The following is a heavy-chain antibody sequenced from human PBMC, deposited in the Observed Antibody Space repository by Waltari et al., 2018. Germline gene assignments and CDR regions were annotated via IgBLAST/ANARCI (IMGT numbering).Heavy chain of an antibody. CDR2: INSDGSST. D-gene: IGHD3-10*01. V-gene: IGHV3-74*01. CDR3: ARGQMVRGVIHPWFDP. Sequence: EVQLVESGGGLVQPGGSLGLSCAASGFTFSSYWMHWVRQAPGKGLVWVSRINSDGSSTSYADSVKGRFTISRDNAKNTLYLQMNSLRAEDTAVYYCARGQMVRGVIHPWFDPWGQGTLVTVSS. CDR1: GFTFSSYW. J-gene: IGHJ5*02.